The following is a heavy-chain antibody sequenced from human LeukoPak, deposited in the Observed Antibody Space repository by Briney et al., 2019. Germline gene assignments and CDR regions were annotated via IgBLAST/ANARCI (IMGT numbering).Heavy chain of an antibody. CDR1: GFTFSDYY. V-gene: IGHV3-66*01. CDR2: IYSGGST. Sequence: GGSLRLSCAASGFTFSDYYMSWVRQAPGKGLEWVSVIYSGGSTYYADSVKGRFTISRDNSKNTLYLQMNSLRAEDTAVYYCARAHLYGGNRRDAFDIWGQGTMVTVSS. D-gene: IGHD4-23*01. CDR3: ARAHLYGGNRRDAFDI. J-gene: IGHJ3*02.